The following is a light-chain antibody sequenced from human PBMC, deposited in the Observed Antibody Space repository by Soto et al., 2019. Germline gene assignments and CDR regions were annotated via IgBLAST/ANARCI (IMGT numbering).Light chain of an antibody. CDR3: QQYKTNWT. CDR1: QSISTW. V-gene: IGKV1-5*03. CDR2: KAS. Sequence: DIQMTQSPSTLSASVGDRVTITCRASQSISTWLAWYQQKPGKAPKLLIYKASSLESGVPSRFNGSGSGTEFTLTINSLQPDDFATYYCQQYKTNWTFGQGTKVEIK. J-gene: IGKJ1*01.